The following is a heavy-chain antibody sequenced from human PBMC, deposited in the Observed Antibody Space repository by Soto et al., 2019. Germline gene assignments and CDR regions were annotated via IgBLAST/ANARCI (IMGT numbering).Heavy chain of an antibody. V-gene: IGHV3-23*01. CDR3: VKWNGYGDY. D-gene: IGHD1-1*01. CDR1: GFTLGNYG. J-gene: IGHJ4*02. CDR2: FSGGGGTT. Sequence: VQLLESGGGLVQPGGSLRLSCVVSGFTLGNYGVTWVRQAPGKGLEWVSGFSGGGGTTHYRDSVKGRFTISRDDSKSTVYLQMNSLGVDDTAVYYCVKWNGYGDYWGQGTLVTVSS.